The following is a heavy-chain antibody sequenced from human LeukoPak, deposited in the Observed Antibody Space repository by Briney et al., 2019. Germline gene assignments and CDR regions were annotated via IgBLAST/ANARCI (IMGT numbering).Heavy chain of an antibody. CDR2: ISSSGSYS. CDR3: ARGLGLGGYCTNGVCYPTDY. CDR1: GFTFTSYS. J-gene: IGHJ4*02. Sequence: GGSLRLSCAASGFTFTSYSMNWVRQAPGKGLEWVSSISSSGSYSYYADSLKGRFTISRDNAKNTLYLQMSSLRAEDTAVYYCARGLGLGGYCTNGVCYPTDYWGQGTLVTVSS. D-gene: IGHD2-8*01. V-gene: IGHV3-21*01.